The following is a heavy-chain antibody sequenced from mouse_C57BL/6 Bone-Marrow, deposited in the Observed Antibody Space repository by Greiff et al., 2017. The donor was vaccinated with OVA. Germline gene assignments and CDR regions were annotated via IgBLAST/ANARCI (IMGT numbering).Heavy chain of an antibody. J-gene: IGHJ4*01. D-gene: IGHD2-3*01. V-gene: IGHV1-15*01. CDR1: GYTFTDYE. CDR3: TRDGYYVDYAMDY. CDR2: IAPETGGT. Sequence: QVQLQQSGAELVRPGASVTLSCKASGYTFTDYEMHWVKQTPVHGLEWIGAIAPETGGTAYNQKFKGKAILTADKSSSTAYMELRSLTSEDSAVYYCTRDGYYVDYAMDYWGQGTSVTVSS.